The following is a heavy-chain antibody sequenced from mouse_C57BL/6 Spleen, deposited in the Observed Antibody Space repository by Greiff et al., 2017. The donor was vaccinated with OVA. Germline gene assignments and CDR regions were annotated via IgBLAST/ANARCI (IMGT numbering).Heavy chain of an antibody. Sequence: EVKLMESGPGLVKPSQSLSLTCSVTGYSITSGYYWNWIRQFPGNKLEWMGYTSHAGRNNYNPSLKDRISLTRDTSKNQFFLKLNSVTTEDTATYYCARDDDGYYLAWFAYWGQGTLVTVSA. CDR1: GYSITSGYY. CDR3: ARDDDGYYLAWFAY. V-gene: IGHV3-6*01. J-gene: IGHJ3*01. CDR2: TSHAGRN. D-gene: IGHD2-3*01.